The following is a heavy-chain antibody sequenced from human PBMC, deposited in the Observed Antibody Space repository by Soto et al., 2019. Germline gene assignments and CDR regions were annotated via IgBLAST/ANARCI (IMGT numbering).Heavy chain of an antibody. CDR3: AREGSYSAYNFAHGIQLWSFDF. V-gene: IGHV4-38-2*02. Sequence: SETLSLTCAVSGYSISSGYYWGWIRQPPGKGLEWIGSIYHSGSTYYNPSLKSRVTISVDTSKNHFSLNLSSVTAADMAVYYCAREGSYSAYNFAHGIQLWSFDFWGQGALVTVSS. CDR1: GYSISSGYY. D-gene: IGHD5-12*01. J-gene: IGHJ4*02. CDR2: IYHSGST.